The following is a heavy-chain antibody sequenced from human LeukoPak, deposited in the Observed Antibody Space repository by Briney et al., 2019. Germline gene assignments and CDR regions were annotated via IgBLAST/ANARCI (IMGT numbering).Heavy chain of an antibody. D-gene: IGHD5-24*01. CDR2: INHSGST. J-gene: IGHJ4*02. CDR3: ATVRVERDGYSAGFDF. Sequence: SETLSLTCAVYGGSFSGYYWSWIRRPPGKGLEWIGDINHSGSTIYNPSLESRVTISVDTSKNQFSLKLSSVTAADTAVYYCATVRVERDGYSAGFDFWGQGTLVTVSS. CDR1: GGSFSGYY. V-gene: IGHV4-34*01.